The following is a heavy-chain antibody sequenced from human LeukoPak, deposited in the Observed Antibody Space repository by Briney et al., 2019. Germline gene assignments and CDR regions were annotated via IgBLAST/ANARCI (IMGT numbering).Heavy chain of an antibody. CDR2: ISAYNGNT. CDR1: GYTFASYG. D-gene: IGHD6-25*01. CDR3: ARDPKNSGWFDP. Sequence: EASVKVSCKASGYTFASYGISWVRQAPGQGLEWMGWISAYNGNTNYAQKLRGRVTMTTDTSTSTAYMELRSLRSDGTAVYYCARDPKNSGWFDPWGQGTLVTVSS. V-gene: IGHV1-18*01. J-gene: IGHJ5*02.